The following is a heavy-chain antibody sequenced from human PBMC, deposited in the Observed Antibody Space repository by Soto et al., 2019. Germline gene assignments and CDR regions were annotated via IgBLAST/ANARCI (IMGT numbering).Heavy chain of an antibody. D-gene: IGHD6-19*01. CDR2: IYYSGST. V-gene: IGHV4-39*01. CDR1: GGSISSSSYY. Sequence: TLSLTCTVSGGSISSSSYYWGWIRQPPGKGLEWIGSIYYSGSTYYNPSLKSRVTISVDTSKNQFSLKLSSVTAADTAVYYCARPPSSGTGWGQGTLVTVS. CDR3: ARPPSSGTG. J-gene: IGHJ4*02.